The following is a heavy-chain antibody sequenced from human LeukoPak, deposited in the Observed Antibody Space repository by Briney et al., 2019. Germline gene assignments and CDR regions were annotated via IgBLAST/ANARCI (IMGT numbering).Heavy chain of an antibody. Sequence: GASVKVSCKASGYTFTSYGISWVRQAPGQGLEWMGWISAYNGNTNYAQKLQGRATMTTDTSTSTAYMELRSLRSDDTAVYYCARADYGDYTDYFDYWGQGTLVTVSS. D-gene: IGHD4-17*01. CDR1: GYTFTSYG. CDR3: ARADYGDYTDYFDY. V-gene: IGHV1-18*01. CDR2: ISAYNGNT. J-gene: IGHJ4*02.